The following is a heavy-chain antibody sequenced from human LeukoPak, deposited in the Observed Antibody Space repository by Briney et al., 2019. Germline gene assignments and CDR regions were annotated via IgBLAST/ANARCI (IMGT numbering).Heavy chain of an antibody. CDR3: HGGYYYYGMDV. V-gene: IGHV3-7*03. CDR2: IKEDGSDK. CDR1: GFTFSSSA. Sequence: GGSLRLSCAASGFTFSSSAMSWVRQTPGKGLEWVADIKEDGSDKYYVDSVKGRFTISRDNAKNSLYLQMNSLKTEDTAVYYCHGGYYYYGMDVWGQGTTVTVSS. J-gene: IGHJ6*02.